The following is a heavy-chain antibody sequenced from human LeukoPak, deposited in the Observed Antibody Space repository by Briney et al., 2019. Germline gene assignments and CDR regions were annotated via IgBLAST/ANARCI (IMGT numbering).Heavy chain of an antibody. J-gene: IGHJ4*02. D-gene: IGHD4-17*01. V-gene: IGHV1-69*04. CDR2: IIPILGIA. Sequence: SVKVSCKASGGTFSSYAISWVRQAPGQGLEWMGRIIPILGIANYAQKFQGRVTITADKSTSTAYMELSSLRSEDTAVYYCARGISDRYYGDLWYFDYWGQGTLVTVSS. CDR1: GGTFSSYA. CDR3: ARGISDRYYGDLWYFDY.